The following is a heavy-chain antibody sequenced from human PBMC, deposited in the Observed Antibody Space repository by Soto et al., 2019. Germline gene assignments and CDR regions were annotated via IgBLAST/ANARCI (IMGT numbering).Heavy chain of an antibody. CDR3: ARRLVVVAATTYYYGMDV. V-gene: IGHV1-18*01. J-gene: IGHJ6*02. D-gene: IGHD2-15*01. CDR1: GYTFTSYG. Sequence: ASVKVSCKASGYTFTSYGISWVRQAPGQGLEWMGWISAYNGNTNYAQKLQGRVTMTTDTSTGTAYMELRSLRSDDTAVYYCARRLVVVAATTYYYGMDVWGQGTTVTVSS. CDR2: ISAYNGNT.